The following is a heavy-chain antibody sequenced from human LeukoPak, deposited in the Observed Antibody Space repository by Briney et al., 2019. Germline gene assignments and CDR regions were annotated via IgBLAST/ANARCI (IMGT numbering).Heavy chain of an antibody. CDR2: ISSSSSII. J-gene: IGHJ4*02. Sequence: GGSLRLSCAASGFTFSSYIMNWVRQAPGKGPEWVSSISSSSSIIYYADSVKGRFTISRDNAKNSLYLQMNSLRAEDTAVYYCARDLLDDYSLDYWGQGTLVTVSS. V-gene: IGHV3-21*01. D-gene: IGHD3-16*01. CDR1: GFTFSSYI. CDR3: ARDLLDDYSLDY.